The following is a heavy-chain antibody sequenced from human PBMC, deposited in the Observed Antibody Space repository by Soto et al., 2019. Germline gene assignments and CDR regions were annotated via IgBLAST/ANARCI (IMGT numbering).Heavy chain of an antibody. Sequence: PSETLSLTCTVSGGSISSSIYYWGGIRHPPGKGLEWIGSIYYSGSTYYNPSLKSRVTISVDTSKNQFSLKLSSVTAADTAVYYCARVWYSSGWYSSDYYYGMDVWGQGTTVTVSS. CDR2: IYYSGST. D-gene: IGHD6-19*01. CDR3: ARVWYSSGWYSSDYYYGMDV. V-gene: IGHV4-39*01. CDR1: GGSISSSIYY. J-gene: IGHJ6*02.